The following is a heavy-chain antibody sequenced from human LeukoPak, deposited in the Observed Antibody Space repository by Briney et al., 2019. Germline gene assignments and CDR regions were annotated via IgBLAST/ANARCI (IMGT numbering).Heavy chain of an antibody. CDR1: GFTFNNYW. CDR2: LRTDGGRT. CDR3: PRDHPGSNSLDS. J-gene: IGHJ4*02. Sequence: GGSLRLSCVASGFTFNNYWMHWVRQAPGKGLEWVSRLRTDGGRTNYADSVKGRFTISRDNTKNTVYLQMNSLRAEDTATYYCPRDHPGSNSLDSWGQGTLVTVSS. D-gene: IGHD4-11*01. V-gene: IGHV3-74*01.